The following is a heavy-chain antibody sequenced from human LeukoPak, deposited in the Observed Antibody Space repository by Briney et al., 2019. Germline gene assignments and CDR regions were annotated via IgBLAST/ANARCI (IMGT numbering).Heavy chain of an antibody. CDR2: ISGSGGDT. J-gene: IGHJ4*02. D-gene: IGHD5-18*01. V-gene: IGHV3-23*01. Sequence: GGSLRLSCAASGFTFSTYAMSWVRQAPGKGLDWVSTISGSGGDTYYADSVKGRFTISRDGSKNTLYLQMNSLRAEDTAVYYCAKERDTAMVSWYYFDYWGQGTLVTVSS. CDR1: GFTFSTYA. CDR3: AKERDTAMVSWYYFDY.